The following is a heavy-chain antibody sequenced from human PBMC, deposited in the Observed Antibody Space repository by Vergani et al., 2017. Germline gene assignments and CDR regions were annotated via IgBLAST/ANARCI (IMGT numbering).Heavy chain of an antibody. J-gene: IGHJ3*02. CDR3: ARVLVVVVVATDAFDI. V-gene: IGHV3-21*01. CDR2: ISSSGSTI. D-gene: IGHD2-15*01. CDR1: GFTFSSYS. Sequence: EVQLVESGGGLVKPGGSLRLSCAASGFTFSSYSMNWVRQAPGKGLEWVSSISSSGSTIYYADSVKGRFTISRDNAKNSLYLQMNSLRAEDTAVYYCARVLVVVVVATDAFDIWGQGTMVTVSS.